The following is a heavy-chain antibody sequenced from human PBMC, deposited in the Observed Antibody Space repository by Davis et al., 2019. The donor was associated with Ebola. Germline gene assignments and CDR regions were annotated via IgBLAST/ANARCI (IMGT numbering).Heavy chain of an antibody. CDR2: IFYSGST. CDR3: ARESGDGPIDY. CDR1: GDSISSVGYA. Sequence: MPSETLSLTCAVSGDSISSVGYAWSWVRQHPGKGLEWIGFIFYSGSTYYNPSLKSRVTISVDSSKNQFSLRLSSVTAADTAVYYCARESGDGPIDYWGQGTLVTVSS. V-gene: IGHV4-31*11. D-gene: IGHD4-17*01. J-gene: IGHJ4*02.